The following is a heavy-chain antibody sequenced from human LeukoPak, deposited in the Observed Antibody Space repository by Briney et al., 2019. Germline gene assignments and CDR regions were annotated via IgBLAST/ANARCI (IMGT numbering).Heavy chain of an antibody. Sequence: SETLSLTCAVYGGSFSGYYWSWIRQPPGKGLEWIGEINHSGSTNYNPSLKSRVTISVDTSKNQFSLKLSSVTAADTAVYYCARHVKGATGTTGGHYYYMDVWGKGTTVTVSS. CDR3: ARHVKGATGTTGGHYYYMDV. D-gene: IGHD1-1*01. CDR2: INHSGST. CDR1: GGSFSGYY. J-gene: IGHJ6*03. V-gene: IGHV4-34*01.